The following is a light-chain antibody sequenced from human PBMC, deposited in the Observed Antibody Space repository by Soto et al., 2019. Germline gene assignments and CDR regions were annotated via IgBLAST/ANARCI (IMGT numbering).Light chain of an antibody. J-gene: IGLJ3*02. V-gene: IGLV2-23*01. CDR1: NSEVGSVNL. CDR2: EDT. Sequence: QSALTQPASVSGSPGQSITISCTATNSEVGSVNLVSWYQHHPGKAPKLLFYEDTRGPYGVPIRISASKSGNTASLTISGLQAEDEADYYCCSYAGTDFPWVFGGGTKLTVL. CDR3: CSYAGTDFPWV.